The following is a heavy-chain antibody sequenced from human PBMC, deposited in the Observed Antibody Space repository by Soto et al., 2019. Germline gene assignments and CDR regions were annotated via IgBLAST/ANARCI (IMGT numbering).Heavy chain of an antibody. CDR3: ARGIPNPIDY. CDR2: IYYSGST. V-gene: IGHV4-30-4*01. J-gene: IGHJ4*02. CDR1: GGSISSGDYY. D-gene: IGHD2-2*02. Sequence: SETLSLTCTVSGGSISSGDYYWSWIRQPPGKGLEWIGYIYYSGSTYYNPSLKSQDTISVNTSKNQNSLKLNSETAADTAVYYCARGIPNPIDYWGQGTLVTVSS.